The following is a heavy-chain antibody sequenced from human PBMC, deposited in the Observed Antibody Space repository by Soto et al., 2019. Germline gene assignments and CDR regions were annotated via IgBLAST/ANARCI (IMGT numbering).Heavy chain of an antibody. Sequence: ASVKVSCKASGYTYTSYGISWVRQAPGQGLEWMGWISAYNGNTNYAQKLQGRGTMTTDTSTSTAYMELRSLRSDDTAVYYCARGCSGGSCYLYNWFDPCGQGTLVTVSS. V-gene: IGHV1-18*01. CDR1: GYTYTSYG. D-gene: IGHD2-15*01. CDR3: ARGCSGGSCYLYNWFDP. J-gene: IGHJ5*02. CDR2: ISAYNGNT.